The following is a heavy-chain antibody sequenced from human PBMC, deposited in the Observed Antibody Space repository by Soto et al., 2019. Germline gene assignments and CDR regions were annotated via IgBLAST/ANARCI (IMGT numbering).Heavy chain of an antibody. V-gene: IGHV1-2*02. CDR2: INPDTGDS. Sequence: QVHLVQSGAEVRKPGASVKVSCKASGYTFTTFHLHWVRRAPGQGLEWMGWINPDTGDSEYGQKSQGRVTLTRDTSMTTAYMELRSLTSDDTAIYFCARVRYGDFSFQYWGQGTPVSVSS. D-gene: IGHD4-17*01. J-gene: IGHJ4*02. CDR3: ARVRYGDFSFQY. CDR1: GYTFTTFH.